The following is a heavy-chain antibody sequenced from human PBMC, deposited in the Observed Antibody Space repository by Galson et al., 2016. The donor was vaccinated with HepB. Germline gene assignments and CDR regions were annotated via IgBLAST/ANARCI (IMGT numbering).Heavy chain of an antibody. CDR2: IWYDGSNK. J-gene: IGHJ6*02. D-gene: IGHD1-26*01. V-gene: IGHV3-33*06. Sequence: SLRLSCAASGFTFSSYGMHWVRQAPGKGLEWVAVIWYDGSNKYYADSVKGRFTISRDNSKNTLYLQMNSLRAEDTAVYYCAKRIIVESSGGMDVWGQGTTVTVSS. CDR3: AKRIIVESSGGMDV. CDR1: GFTFSSYG.